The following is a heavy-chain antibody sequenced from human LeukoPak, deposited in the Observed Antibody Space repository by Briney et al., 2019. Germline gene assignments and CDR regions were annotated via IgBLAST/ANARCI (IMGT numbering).Heavy chain of an antibody. CDR2: IIPIFGTA. CDR1: GGTFSSYA. CDR3: ARVGDYGDYLSLDY. J-gene: IGHJ4*02. D-gene: IGHD4-17*01. Sequence: ASVKVSCKASGGTFSSYAISWVRQAPGQGLEWMGGIIPIFGTANYAQKFQGRVTITADESTSTAYMELSSLRSEDTAVYYCARVGDYGDYLSLDYWGQGTLVTVSS. V-gene: IGHV1-69*13.